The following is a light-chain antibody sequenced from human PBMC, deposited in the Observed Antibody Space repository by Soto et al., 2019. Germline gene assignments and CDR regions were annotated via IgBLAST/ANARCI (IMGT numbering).Light chain of an antibody. CDR1: TGAVTGGYY. CDR2: STS. V-gene: IGLV7-43*01. J-gene: IGLJ2*01. Sequence: QAVVTQEPSLTVSPGGTVTLTCASSTGAVTGGYYPNWFQRKPGQAPRPLIYSTSNKHSWTPARFSGSLLGGKAALTLSGVQPEDEAAYYCLLYYGGAQLIFGGGTKVTVL. CDR3: LLYYGGAQLI.